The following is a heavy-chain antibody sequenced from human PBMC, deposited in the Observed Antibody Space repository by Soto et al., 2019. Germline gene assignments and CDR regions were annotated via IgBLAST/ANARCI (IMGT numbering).Heavy chain of an antibody. CDR3: ARDSDYGDSYFDY. Sequence: GSLRLSCAASGFTFSDYYMSWIRQAPGKGLEWVSYISSSGSTIYYADSVKGRFTISRDNAKNSLYLQMNSLRAEDTAVYYCARDSDYGDSYFDYWGQGTLVTVSS. CDR1: GFTFSDYY. J-gene: IGHJ4*02. D-gene: IGHD4-17*01. CDR2: ISSSGSTI. V-gene: IGHV3-11*04.